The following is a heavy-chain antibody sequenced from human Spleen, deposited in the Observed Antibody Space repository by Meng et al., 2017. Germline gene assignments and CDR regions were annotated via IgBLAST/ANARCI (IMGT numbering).Heavy chain of an antibody. CDR2: INWNGGST. J-gene: IGHJ6*02. V-gene: IGHV3-20*04. Sequence: GGSLRLSCAASGFTFDDYGMSWVRQAPGKGLEWVSGINWNGGSTGYADSVKGRFTISRDNAKNSLYLQMNSLRAEDTALYYCARDSSRYGSGSYYTPLYGMDVWGQGTTVTVSS. CDR3: ARDSSRYGSGSYYTPLYGMDV. D-gene: IGHD3-10*01. CDR1: GFTFDDYG.